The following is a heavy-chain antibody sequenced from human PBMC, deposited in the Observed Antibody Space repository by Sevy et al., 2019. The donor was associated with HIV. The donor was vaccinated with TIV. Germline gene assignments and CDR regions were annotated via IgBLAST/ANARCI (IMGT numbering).Heavy chain of an antibody. J-gene: IGHJ4*02. CDR1: GFTFSSYG. Sequence: GGSLRLSCAASGFTFSSYGMHWVRQAPGKGLEWVAVIWYDGSNKYYADSVKGRFTISRDNSKNTLYPQMNSLRAEDTAVYYCARDSPINYYDSSGYYAPFDYWGQGTLVTVSS. CDR2: IWYDGSNK. CDR3: ARDSPINYYDSSGYYAPFDY. D-gene: IGHD3-22*01. V-gene: IGHV3-33*01.